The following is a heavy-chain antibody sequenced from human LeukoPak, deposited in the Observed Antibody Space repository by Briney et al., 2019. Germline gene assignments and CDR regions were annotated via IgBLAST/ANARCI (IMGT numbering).Heavy chain of an antibody. Sequence: PGGSLRLSCAASGFTFSDYYMDWVRQAPGEGPEWVARIRNKARSYTTEYAASVKGRFTISRDASKNSLYLQMNSLKSEDTAVYHCARGAAEGNYWGMDVWGQGTTVTVSS. CDR2: IRNKARSYTT. D-gene: IGHD2-15*01. V-gene: IGHV3-72*01. CDR3: ARGAAEGNYWGMDV. J-gene: IGHJ6*02. CDR1: GFTFSDYY.